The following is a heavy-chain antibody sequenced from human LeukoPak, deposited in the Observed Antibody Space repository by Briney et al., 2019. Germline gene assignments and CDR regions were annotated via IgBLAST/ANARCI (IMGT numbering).Heavy chain of an antibody. CDR1: GGSISTYY. Sequence: KPSETLSLTCTVSGGSISTYYWSWIRQPPGKGLEWIGYLYYNGRTNYNPSLKSRVTLSLDTSKNQFSLKLSSVTAADTAVYYCARVVTKTYYYYYMDVWGKGTTVTISS. D-gene: IGHD5-18*01. J-gene: IGHJ6*03. V-gene: IGHV4-59*01. CDR3: ARVVTKTYYYYYMDV. CDR2: LYYNGRT.